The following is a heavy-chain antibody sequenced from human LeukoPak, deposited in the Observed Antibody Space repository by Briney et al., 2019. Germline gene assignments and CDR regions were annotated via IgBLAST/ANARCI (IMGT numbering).Heavy chain of an antibody. CDR3: ARDVDYGGNPHLFDY. D-gene: IGHD4-23*01. CDR2: IKQDGSET. CDR1: GFTFSNYW. Sequence: PGGSLRLSCAASGFTFSNYWMSWVRQAPGKGLEWVANIKQDGSETYYADSVRGRFTISRDNAKNSLYLQVNSLRAEDTAVYYCARDVDYGGNPHLFDYWGRGTQVVVSS. V-gene: IGHV3-7*01. J-gene: IGHJ4*02.